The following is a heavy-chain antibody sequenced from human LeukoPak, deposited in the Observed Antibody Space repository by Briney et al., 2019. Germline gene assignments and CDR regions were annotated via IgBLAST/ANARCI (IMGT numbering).Heavy chain of an antibody. Sequence: GGSLRLSCAASGFTFNNYAMSWVRQAPGKGLEWVSAISGSGGSTYYADSVKGRFTISRDNSKNTLYLQMNSLRAEDTAVYYCAKGTQIVVATPGDYWGQGTLVTVSS. D-gene: IGHD3-22*01. CDR2: ISGSGGST. J-gene: IGHJ4*02. V-gene: IGHV3-23*01. CDR3: AKGTQIVVATPGDY. CDR1: GFTFNNYA.